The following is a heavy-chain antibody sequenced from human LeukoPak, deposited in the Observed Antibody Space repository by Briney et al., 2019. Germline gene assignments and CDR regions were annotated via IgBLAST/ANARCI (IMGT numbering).Heavy chain of an antibody. V-gene: IGHV4-38-2*01. CDR1: GYSISSGYY. D-gene: IGHD6-6*01. CDR3: ARLYSSSPWFDP. Sequence: PSETLSLTCAVSGYSISSGYYWGWIRQPPGKGLEWIGSIYHSGSTYYNPSLKSRVTISVDTSKNQFSLKLSSVTAADTAVYYCARLYSSSPWFDPWGQGTLVTVSS. CDR2: IYHSGST. J-gene: IGHJ5*02.